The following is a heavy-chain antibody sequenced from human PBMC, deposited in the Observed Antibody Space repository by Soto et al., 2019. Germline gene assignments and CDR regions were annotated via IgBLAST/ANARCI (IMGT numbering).Heavy chain of an antibody. J-gene: IGHJ4*02. CDR3: ARDLTSVRGS. V-gene: IGHV1-69*01. Sequence: QVQMVQSGAEVKKPGSSARDSCKVSGGTFSRHSISWVRQAPGQGLEWMGGIIPIFDATQYAQKFQGRLTITADESTTTFHMDLSGLRPEATAIYYCARDLTSVRGSWGQGTLVTVS. D-gene: IGHD3-10*01. CDR1: GGTFSRHS. CDR2: IIPIFDAT.